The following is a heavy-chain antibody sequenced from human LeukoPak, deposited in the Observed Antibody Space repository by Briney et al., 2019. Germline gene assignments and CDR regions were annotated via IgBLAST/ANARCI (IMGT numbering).Heavy chain of an antibody. CDR3: TTDGYYDSSGYYDFDY. CDR1: GFTYRNDL. Sequence: GGSARHSCGASGFTYRNDLLNWVGPAPGKGLEGVGRIKSKPDGGTTDYAAPVKGRFTISRDDSKNTLYLQMNSLKTEDTAVYYCTTDGYYDSSGYYDFDYWGQGTLVTVSS. CDR2: IKSKPDGGTT. V-gene: IGHV3-15*07. D-gene: IGHD3-22*01. J-gene: IGHJ4*02.